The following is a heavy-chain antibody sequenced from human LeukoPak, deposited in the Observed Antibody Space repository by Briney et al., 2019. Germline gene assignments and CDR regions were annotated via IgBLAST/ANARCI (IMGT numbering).Heavy chain of an antibody. V-gene: IGHV4-59*11. CDR2: IYYSGST. D-gene: IGHD7-27*01. CDR1: GGSISSHY. J-gene: IGHJ4*02. Sequence: SETLSLTCTVSGGSISSHYWSWIRQPPGKGLEWIGYIYYSGSTNYNPSLKSRVTISVDTSKNQFSLKLSSVTAADTAVYYCARESRDWGSFDYWGRGTLVTVSS. CDR3: ARESRDWGSFDY.